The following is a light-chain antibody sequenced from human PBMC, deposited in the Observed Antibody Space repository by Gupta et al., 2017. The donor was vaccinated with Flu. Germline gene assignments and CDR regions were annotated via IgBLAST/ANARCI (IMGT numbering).Light chain of an antibody. CDR1: TGAVTSGHY. CDR3: LISDSGGRSWV. CDR2: DKS. J-gene: IGLJ3*02. Sequence: QAVVPQEPSLTVSPGGPVTLTCGSSTGAVTSGHYPYWFQQKPGQAPRTLIYDKSNKHSGTPARFSGSLLGGKAALTLSGAQPEDEAGYYCLISDSGGRSWVFGGGTKLTVL. V-gene: IGLV7-46*01.